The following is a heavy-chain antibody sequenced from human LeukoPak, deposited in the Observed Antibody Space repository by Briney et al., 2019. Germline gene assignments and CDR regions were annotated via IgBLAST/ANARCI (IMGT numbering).Heavy chain of an antibody. CDR1: GGSISDYY. CDR3: AGGDIDWLRSPGTLYYIDQ. Sequence: PSETLSLICTVSGGSISDYYWSWIRQPPGRGLEWVGYIRASGTTNYKSSLKSRVSISLDTSKNLFSLRLTSVTAADTAVYYCAGGDIDWLRSPGTLYYIDQWGPGTLVTVSS. V-gene: IGHV4-59*01. D-gene: IGHD3-9*01. J-gene: IGHJ4*02. CDR2: IRASGTT.